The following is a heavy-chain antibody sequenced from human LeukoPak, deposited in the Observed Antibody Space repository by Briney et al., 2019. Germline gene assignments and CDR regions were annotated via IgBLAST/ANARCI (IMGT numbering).Heavy chain of an antibody. V-gene: IGHV3-23*01. Sequence: GGSPRLSCAASGFTFSSYAMSWVRQAPGKGLEWVSGISGSGGGTFYADSVKGRFSISRDKSNKTLTLQMNRLRADDTAVYYCANSRGVVVPASTLDYWGQGTLVTVSS. CDR3: ANSRGVVVPASTLDY. CDR2: ISGSGGGT. D-gene: IGHD2-15*01. CDR1: GFTFSSYA. J-gene: IGHJ4*02.